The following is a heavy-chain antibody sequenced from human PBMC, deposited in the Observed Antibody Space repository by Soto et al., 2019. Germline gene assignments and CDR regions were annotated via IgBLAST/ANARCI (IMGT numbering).Heavy chain of an antibody. D-gene: IGHD4-17*01. CDR1: GFTFSSYG. CDR3: AKGTTRWLQSLLDF. V-gene: IGHV3-30*18. Sequence: QVQLVESGGGVVQPGRSLRLSCAASGFTFSSYGMHWVRQAPGKGLEWVAVISYDGSNRYYADFVRGRFTISRDNSMNTVNLQMNSLRDEDTAVDYCAKGTTRWLQSLLDFWGQGTLVTVSS. J-gene: IGHJ4*02. CDR2: ISYDGSNR.